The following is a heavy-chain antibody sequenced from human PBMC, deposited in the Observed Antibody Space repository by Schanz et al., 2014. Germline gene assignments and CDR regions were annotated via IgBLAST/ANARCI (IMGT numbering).Heavy chain of an antibody. Sequence: QVQLVQSGGEMKKPGASVKVSCKASGYPFTSDDITWVRQAPGQGLEWMGKIIPVLNIATYAQRFQGRVSITADTSTNAAYMELSSLTSEDTAVHYCARDQSPYTNSSDVRYFDYWGQGSLVTVSA. V-gene: IGHV1-69*04. CDR3: ARDQSPYTNSSDVRYFDY. D-gene: IGHD6-6*01. CDR1: GYPFTSDD. CDR2: IIPVLNIA. J-gene: IGHJ4*02.